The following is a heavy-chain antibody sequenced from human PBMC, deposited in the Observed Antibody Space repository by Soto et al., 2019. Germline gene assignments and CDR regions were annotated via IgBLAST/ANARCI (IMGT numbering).Heavy chain of an antibody. CDR2: IYYSGST. CDR1: GGSISSGGYY. J-gene: IGHJ4*02. V-gene: IGHV4-31*01. D-gene: IGHD4-17*01. CDR3: ARGGGRGGDYVRD. Sequence: QVQLQESGPGLVKPSQTLSLTCTVSGGSISSGGYYWSWIRQHPGKGLEWIGYIYYSGSTYYNPSPVSLVTFPVATSKNQFPRKRSSVPAAHTAVYYGARGGGRGGDYVRDWGQGTLVTVSS.